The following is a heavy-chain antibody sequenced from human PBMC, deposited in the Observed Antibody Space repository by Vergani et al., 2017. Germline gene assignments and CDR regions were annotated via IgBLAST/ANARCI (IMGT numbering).Heavy chain of an antibody. CDR3: ARRRGSGWYFNWFDP. D-gene: IGHD6-19*01. CDR1: GFTFGDYA. Sequence: VQLVESGGGLVQPGRSLRLSCTASGFTFGDYAMSWIRQPPGKGLEWIGEINHSGSTNYNPSLKSRVTISVDTSKNQFSLKLSSVTAADTAVYYCARRRGSGWYFNWFDPWGQGTLVTVSS. V-gene: IGHV4-34*01. J-gene: IGHJ5*02. CDR2: INHSGST.